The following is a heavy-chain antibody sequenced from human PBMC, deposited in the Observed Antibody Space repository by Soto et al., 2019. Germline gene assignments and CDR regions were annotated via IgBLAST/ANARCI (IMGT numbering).Heavy chain of an antibody. V-gene: IGHV4-59*01. CDR3: ARDADYGGMDV. CDR1: GGSISSYY. D-gene: IGHD3-10*01. CDR2: IYYSGST. Sequence: SETLSLTCAVYGGSISSYYWSWIRQPPGKGLEWIGYIYYSGSTNYNPSLKSRVTISVDTSKNQFSLKLSSVTAADTAVYYCARDADYGGMDVWGQGTTVTVSS. J-gene: IGHJ6*02.